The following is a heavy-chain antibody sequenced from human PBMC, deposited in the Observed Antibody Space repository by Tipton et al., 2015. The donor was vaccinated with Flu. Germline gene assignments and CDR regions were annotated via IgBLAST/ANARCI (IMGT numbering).Heavy chain of an antibody. CDR1: GDSISSDYY. CDR2: VSRSGDT. CDR3: ARRDYSNYVSDPKNWFDS. Sequence: TLSLTCAVSGDSISSDYYWGWIRQFPGKGLEWIGTVSRSGDTNYNPSLRSRVTISIDRSKNQFSLKIKSVTAADMAVYYCARRDYSNYVSDPKNWFDSWGQGTLVTVSS. J-gene: IGHJ5*01. V-gene: IGHV4-38-2*01. D-gene: IGHD4-11*01.